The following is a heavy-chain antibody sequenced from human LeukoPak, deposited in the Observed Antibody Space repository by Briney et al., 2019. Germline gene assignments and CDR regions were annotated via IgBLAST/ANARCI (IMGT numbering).Heavy chain of an antibody. Sequence: RTGGSLRLSCAASGFTFSSYAMSWVRQAPVKGLEWVSAISGSGGSTYYADSVKGRFTISRDNSKNTLYLQMNSLRAEDTAVYYCASLRVMTWIQLWLWGQGTLVTVSS. CDR2: ISGSGGST. J-gene: IGHJ4*02. CDR1: GFTFSSYA. V-gene: IGHV3-23*01. CDR3: ASLRVMTWIQLWL. D-gene: IGHD5-18*01.